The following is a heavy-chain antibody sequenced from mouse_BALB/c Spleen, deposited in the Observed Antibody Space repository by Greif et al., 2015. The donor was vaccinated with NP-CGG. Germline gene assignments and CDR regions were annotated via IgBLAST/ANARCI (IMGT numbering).Heavy chain of an antibody. CDR1: GFTFSDYY. CDR2: ISDGGSYT. V-gene: IGHV5-4*02. J-gene: IGHJ1*01. Sequence: EVKLMESGGGLVKPGGSLKLSCAASGFTFSDYYMYWVRQTPEKRLEWVATISDGGSYTYYPDSVKGRFTISRDNAKNNLYLQMSSLKSEDTAMYYCARGYEGYFDVWGAGATVTVSS. D-gene: IGHD2-14*01. CDR3: ARGYEGYFDV.